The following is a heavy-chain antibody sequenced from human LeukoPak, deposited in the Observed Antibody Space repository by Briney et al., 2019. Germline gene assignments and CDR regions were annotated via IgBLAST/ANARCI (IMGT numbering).Heavy chain of an antibody. CDR3: AYTRQREPQLGPDIFDY. V-gene: IGHV3-66*01. Sequence: GGSLRLSCAASGFTVSSNYMSWVRQAPGKGLEWVSVIYSGGSPYYADSVKGRFTISRDNSKNPLYLQMNSLRAEDTAVYYCAYTRQREPQLGPDIFDYWGRGTLVTVSS. D-gene: IGHD6-13*01. CDR1: GFTVSSNY. J-gene: IGHJ4*02. CDR2: IYSGGSP.